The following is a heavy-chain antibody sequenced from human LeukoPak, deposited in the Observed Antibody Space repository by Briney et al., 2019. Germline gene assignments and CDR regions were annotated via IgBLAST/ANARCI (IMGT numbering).Heavy chain of an antibody. CDR2: ISSSGSYI. D-gene: IGHD2-21*01. CDR1: GFTFTSYT. V-gene: IGHV3-21*01. CDR3: ARSLIADGAFDI. J-gene: IGHJ3*02. Sequence: KTGGSLRLSCAASGFTFTSYTMNWVRQAPGKGLEWVSDISSSGSYIDYADSVKGRFTISRDNAKNSLFLHMNSLRAEDTAVYYCARSLIADGAFDIWGQGTMVTVPS.